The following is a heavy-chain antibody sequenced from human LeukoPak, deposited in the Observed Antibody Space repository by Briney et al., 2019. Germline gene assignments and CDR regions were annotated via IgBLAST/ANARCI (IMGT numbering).Heavy chain of an antibody. D-gene: IGHD6-13*01. Sequence: SETLSLTCTVSGGSIGSYYWSWIRQPAGKGLEWIGRIYTSGSTNYNPSLKSRVTISVDKSKNQFSLKLSSVTAADTAVYYCAREVAAAGYYYYYYMDVWGKGTTVTVSS. J-gene: IGHJ6*03. CDR1: GGSIGSYY. CDR2: IYTSGST. CDR3: AREVAAAGYYYYYYMDV. V-gene: IGHV4-4*07.